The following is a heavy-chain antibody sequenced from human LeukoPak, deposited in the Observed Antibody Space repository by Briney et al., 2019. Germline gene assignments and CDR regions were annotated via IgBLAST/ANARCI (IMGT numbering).Heavy chain of an antibody. CDR2: ISYDGSNK. V-gene: IGHV3-30*03. CDR1: GFTFSSYG. CDR3: ASGSIAAPPLDY. D-gene: IGHD6-6*01. Sequence: GGSLRLSCAASGFTFSSYGMHWVRQAPGKGLEWVAVISYDGSNKYYADSVKGRFTISRDNSKNTLYLQMNSLRAEDTAVYYCASGSIAAPPLDYWGQGTLVTVST. J-gene: IGHJ4*02.